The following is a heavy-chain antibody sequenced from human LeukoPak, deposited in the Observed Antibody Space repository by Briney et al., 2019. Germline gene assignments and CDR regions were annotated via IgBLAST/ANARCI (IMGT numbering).Heavy chain of an antibody. CDR2: IYVSGTT. D-gene: IGHD3-3*01. V-gene: IGHV3-53*01. J-gene: IGHJ3*02. CDR3: ASRYYDFWSALDAFDI. CDR1: GFTVRDSY. Sequence: GGSLRLSCAASGFTVRDSYMSWVRQAPGKRLEWLAIIYVSGTTFYAASVKGRFTISRDNSKNTLYLQMNSLRAEDTAVYYCASRYYDFWSALDAFDIWGQGTMVTVSS.